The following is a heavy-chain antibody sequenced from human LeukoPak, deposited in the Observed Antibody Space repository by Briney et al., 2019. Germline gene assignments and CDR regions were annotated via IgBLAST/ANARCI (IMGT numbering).Heavy chain of an antibody. Sequence: ASVKVSCKASGYTFTSYYMHWVRQAPGQGLEWMGIINPSGGSTSYAQKFQGRVTMTRDTSTSTVYMELSSLRSEDTAVYYCARGPFGNCGGGPCHFRDIDNWYDPWGQGTLVTVSS. CDR2: INPSGGST. CDR1: GYTFTSYY. CDR3: ARGPFGNCGGGPCHFRDIDNWYDP. J-gene: IGHJ5*02. D-gene: IGHD2-21*01. V-gene: IGHV1-46*01.